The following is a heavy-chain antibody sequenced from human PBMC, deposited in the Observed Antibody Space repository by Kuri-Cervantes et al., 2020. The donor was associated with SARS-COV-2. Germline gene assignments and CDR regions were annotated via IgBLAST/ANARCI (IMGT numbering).Heavy chain of an antibody. V-gene: IGHV4-59*12. CDR3: ASRICSSTSCYYYNWLDP. CDR1: GGSISSYY. J-gene: IGHJ5*02. Sequence: SETLSLTCTVSGGSISSYYWSWIRQPPGKGLEWIGYIYYSGSTNYNPSLKSRVTISVDTSKNQFSLKLSSVTAADTAVYVYASRICSSTSCYYYNWLDPWGQGTLVTVSS. CDR2: IYYSGST. D-gene: IGHD2-2*01.